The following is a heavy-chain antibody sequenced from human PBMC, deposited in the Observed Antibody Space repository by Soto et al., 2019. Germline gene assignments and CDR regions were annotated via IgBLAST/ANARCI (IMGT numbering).Heavy chain of an antibody. D-gene: IGHD1-1*01. V-gene: IGHV4-39*07. CDR2: IYYSGST. Sequence: SETLSLTCTVSGGSISSSNYYWGWIRQPPGKGLEWIGSIYYSGSTNYNPSLKSRVTISVDTFKKQFSLKLTSVSAADAGMYYCAKGTTTEKVDSWGHGILVTVSS. CDR3: AKGTTTEKVDS. J-gene: IGHJ5*01. CDR1: GGSISSSNYY.